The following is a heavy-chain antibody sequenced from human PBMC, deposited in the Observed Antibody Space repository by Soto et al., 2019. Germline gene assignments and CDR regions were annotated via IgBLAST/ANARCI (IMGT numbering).Heavy chain of an antibody. V-gene: IGHV4-59*08. D-gene: IGHD3-10*01. Sequence: QVQLQESGPGLVKPSETLSLSCSDSGGSSSSHNWGWIRLPPGKGLEWIGYIRDSGDTSYNPSLNSRVTKSLDTSKKEFSLKRTSVTAADKAVYYCVRQGFGALHGLVDVWGQGTTVTVSS. J-gene: IGHJ6*02. CDR1: GGSSSSHN. CDR2: IRDSGDT. CDR3: VRQGFGALHGLVDV.